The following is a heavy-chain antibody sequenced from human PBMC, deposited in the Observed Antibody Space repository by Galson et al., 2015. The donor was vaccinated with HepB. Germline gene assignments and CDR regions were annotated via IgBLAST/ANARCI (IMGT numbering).Heavy chain of an antibody. CDR2: IIPIFGTA. Sequence: SVKVSCKASGGTFSSYAISWVRQAPGQGLEWMGGIIPIFGTANYAQKFQGRVTITADESTSTAYMELSSLRSEDTAVYYCARDSPVVPAAHRLPSFYYYMDVWGKGTTVTVSS. V-gene: IGHV1-69*13. D-gene: IGHD2-2*01. CDR1: GGTFSSYA. J-gene: IGHJ6*03. CDR3: ARDSPVVPAAHRLPSFYYYMDV.